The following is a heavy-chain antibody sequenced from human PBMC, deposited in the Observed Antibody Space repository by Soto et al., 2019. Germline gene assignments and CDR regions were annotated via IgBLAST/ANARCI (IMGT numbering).Heavy chain of an antibody. Sequence: QVQLQQWGAGLLKPSETLSLTCAVYGGSFSGYYWSWIRQPPGKGLEWIGEINHSGSTNYNPSLKSQVTISVDTSKNQFSLKLSSVTAADTAVYYCATEPMTTWRRDAFDIWGQGTMVTVSS. CDR2: INHSGST. CDR3: ATEPMTTWRRDAFDI. D-gene: IGHD4-4*01. J-gene: IGHJ3*02. V-gene: IGHV4-34*01. CDR1: GGSFSGYY.